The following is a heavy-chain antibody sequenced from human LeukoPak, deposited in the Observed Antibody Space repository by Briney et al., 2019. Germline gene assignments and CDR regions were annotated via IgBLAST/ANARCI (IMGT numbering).Heavy chain of an antibody. J-gene: IGHJ3*02. CDR2: ISWNSAAI. CDR1: GFIFHDHA. V-gene: IGHV3-9*01. CDR3: AKRARRGIGADGDGFDI. Sequence: GRSLRLSCAASGFIFHDHAMHWVRQVPGKGLEWVSGISWNSAAIGYADSVRGRFIISRDNAKNSLYLQMNSLRFEDTALYYCAKRARRGIGADGDGFDIWGQGTMVTVSS. D-gene: IGHD6-13*01.